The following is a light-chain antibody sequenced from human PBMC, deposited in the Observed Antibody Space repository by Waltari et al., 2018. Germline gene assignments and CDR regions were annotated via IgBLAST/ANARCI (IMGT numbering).Light chain of an antibody. J-gene: IGLJ3*02. V-gene: IGLV5-37*01. CDR2: YYSDAET. Sequence: PGTPPSFLPYYYSDAETAQGSGVSSRFSGSKDASANSVIFLISGPQSESEADYCCMFWPSNVWVFGGGTNLTVL. CDR3: MFWPSNVWV.